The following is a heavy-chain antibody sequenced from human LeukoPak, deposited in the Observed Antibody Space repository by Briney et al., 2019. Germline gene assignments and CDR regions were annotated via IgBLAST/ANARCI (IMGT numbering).Heavy chain of an antibody. CDR1: GGSISSYY. CDR2: IYTSGST. Sequence: SETLSLTCTVSGGSISSYYWSWVRQPAGKGLEWIGRIYTSGSTNYNPSLKSRVTISVDTSKNQFSLKLSSVTAADTAVYYCARAIKSRTYYYDSSGYYLTFDYWGQGTLVTVSS. V-gene: IGHV4-4*07. J-gene: IGHJ4*02. CDR3: ARAIKSRTYYYDSSGYYLTFDY. D-gene: IGHD3-22*01.